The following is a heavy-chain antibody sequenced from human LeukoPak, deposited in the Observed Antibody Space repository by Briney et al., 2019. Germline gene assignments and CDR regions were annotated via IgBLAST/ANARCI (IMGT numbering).Heavy chain of an antibody. V-gene: IGHV1-18*01. CDR3: ARIPDCSSTSCHAWFDP. Sequence: ASVKVSCKAPGYTFTSYGISWVRQAPGQGLEWMGWISAYNGNTNYAQKLQGRVTMTTDTSTSTAYMELRSLRSDDTAVYYCARIPDCSSTSCHAWFDPWGQGTLVTVSS. J-gene: IGHJ5*02. D-gene: IGHD2-2*01. CDR1: GYTFTSYG. CDR2: ISAYNGNT.